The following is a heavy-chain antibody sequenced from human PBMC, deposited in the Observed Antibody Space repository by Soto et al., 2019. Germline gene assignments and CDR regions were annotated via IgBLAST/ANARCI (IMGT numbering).Heavy chain of an antibody. Sequence: GGSLRLSCAASGFTFSSYAMSWVRQAPGKGLEWVSTIGGDSVATYYADSVKGRFTISRDNFKNTLYMQMNNLRAEDTAVYYCAKYITMLRSAHWFDPWGQGTLVTVSS. CDR2: IGGDSVAT. CDR1: GFTFSSYA. D-gene: IGHD3-10*01. J-gene: IGHJ5*02. V-gene: IGHV3-23*01. CDR3: AKYITMLRSAHWFDP.